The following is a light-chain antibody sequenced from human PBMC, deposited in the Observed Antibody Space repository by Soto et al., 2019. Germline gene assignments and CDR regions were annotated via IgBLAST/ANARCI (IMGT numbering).Light chain of an antibody. CDR2: LGS. V-gene: IGKV2-28*01. CDR1: ESLLHSNGNTY. CDR3: MQGIHTPRA. J-gene: IGKJ1*01. Sequence: DIVMTQSPLSLPVTPGEPASISCTSSESLLHSNGNTYLDWYLQKPGQSPQLVISLGSNRAFGVPDRLSGGGSGTDITLKISRVEGEDVGVYYCMQGIHTPRAFGQETKGDTK.